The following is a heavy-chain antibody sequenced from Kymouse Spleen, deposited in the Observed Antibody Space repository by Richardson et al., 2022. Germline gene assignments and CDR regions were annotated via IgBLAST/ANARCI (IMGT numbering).Heavy chain of an antibody. J-gene: IGHJ4*02. V-gene: IGHV3-23*04. CDR3: AKDQSTSCRYSSSSGY. CDR2: ISGSGGST. Sequence: EVQLVESGGGLVQPGGSLRLSCAASGFTFSSYAMSWVRQAPGKGLEWVSAISGSGGSTYYADSVKGRFTISRDNSKNTLYLQMNSLRAEDTAVYYCAKDQSTSCRYSSSSGYWGQGTLVTVSS. D-gene: IGHD6-6*01. CDR1: GFTFSSYA.